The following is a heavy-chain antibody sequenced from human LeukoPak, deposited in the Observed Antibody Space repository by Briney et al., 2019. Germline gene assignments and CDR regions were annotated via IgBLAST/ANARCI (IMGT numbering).Heavy chain of an antibody. D-gene: IGHD2-2*01. V-gene: IGHV1-69*13. Sequence: ASVKVSCRASGGTFSSYAISWVRQAPGQGLEWMGGIIPIFGTANYAQKFQGRVTITADESTSTAYMELSSLRSEDTAVYYCARLVPAAPMGWGQGTLVTVSS. CDR2: IIPIFGTA. CDR1: GGTFSSYA. CDR3: ARLVPAAPMG. J-gene: IGHJ4*02.